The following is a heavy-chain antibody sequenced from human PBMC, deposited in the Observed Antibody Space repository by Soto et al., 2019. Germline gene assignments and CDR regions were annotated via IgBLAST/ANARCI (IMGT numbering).Heavy chain of an antibody. CDR3: ARGWWGSALRGGVDY. CDR2: IIPILGVT. CDR1: GGTFSSYM. Sequence: QVQLVQSGAEVKKPGSSVKVSCKASGGTFSSYMISWVRQAPGQGLEWMGRIIPILGVTHYAQKFQGRVTXXADKSTNTAYMELSSLKSEDTAVYYCARGWWGSALRGGVDYWGQGTLVTVSS. D-gene: IGHD2-15*01. V-gene: IGHV1-69*02. J-gene: IGHJ4*02.